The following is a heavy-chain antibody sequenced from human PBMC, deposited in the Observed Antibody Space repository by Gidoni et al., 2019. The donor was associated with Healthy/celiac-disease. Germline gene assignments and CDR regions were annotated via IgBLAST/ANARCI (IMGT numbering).Heavy chain of an antibody. CDR2: IIPIFGTA. V-gene: IGHV1-69*01. J-gene: IGHJ4*02. D-gene: IGHD1-26*01. CDR3: ARHSIGRLYSGSYLFYFDY. Sequence: QVQLVQSGAEVKKPGSSVKVSCKASGGTFSSYAISWVRQAPGQGLEWMGGIIPIFGTANYAQKFQGRVTITADESTSTAYMELSSLRSEDTAVYYCARHSIGRLYSGSYLFYFDYWGQGTLVTVSS. CDR1: GGTFSSYA.